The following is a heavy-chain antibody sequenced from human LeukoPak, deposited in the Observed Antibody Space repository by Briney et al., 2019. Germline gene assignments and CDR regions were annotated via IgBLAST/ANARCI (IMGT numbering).Heavy chain of an antibody. CDR2: ISSSSTYI. CDR3: ARDWGDGYTTYYFDY. Sequence: PGGSLILSCAASGFTFSTYSMNWVRQAPGKGLEWVPSISSSSTYIYYADSVKGRFTISRDNAENSLYLQMNSLRAEDTAVYYCARDWGDGYTTYYFDYWGQGTLVTVSS. CDR1: GFTFSTYS. V-gene: IGHV3-21*01. J-gene: IGHJ4*02. D-gene: IGHD5-24*01.